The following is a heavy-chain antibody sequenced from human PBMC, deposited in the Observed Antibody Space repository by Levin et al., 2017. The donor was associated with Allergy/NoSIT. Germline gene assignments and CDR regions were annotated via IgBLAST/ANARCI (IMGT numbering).Heavy chain of an antibody. Sequence: GGSLRLSCAASGFTFSSYAMHWVRQAPGKGLEWVAVISYDGSNKYYADSVKGRFTISRDNSKNTLYLQMNSLRAEDTAVYYCARVAITGTNWFGYFDYWGQGTLVTVSS. CDR3: ARVAITGTNWFGYFDY. D-gene: IGHD1-7*01. J-gene: IGHJ4*02. CDR1: GFTFSSYA. CDR2: ISYDGSNK. V-gene: IGHV3-30*04.